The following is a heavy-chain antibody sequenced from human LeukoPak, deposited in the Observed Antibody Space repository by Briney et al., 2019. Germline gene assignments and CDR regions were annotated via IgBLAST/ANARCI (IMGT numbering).Heavy chain of an antibody. CDR1: VGTFSSYA. J-gene: IGHJ5*02. CDR3: ARDGSRLGYCSGTSCTNWFDP. D-gene: IGHD2-2*01. CDR2: IIPILGIA. V-gene: IGHV1-69*04. Sequence: SVKVSCKASVGTFSSYAISWVRLAPGQGLERMGRIIPILGIANYAQKFQGRVTITADKSTSTAYLELSSLRSEDTAVYYCARDGSRLGYCSGTSCTNWFDPWGQGTLVTVSS.